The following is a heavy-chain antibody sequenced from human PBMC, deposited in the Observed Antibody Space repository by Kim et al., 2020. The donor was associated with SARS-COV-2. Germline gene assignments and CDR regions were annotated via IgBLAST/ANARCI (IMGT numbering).Heavy chain of an antibody. Sequence: GGSLRLSCAASGFTFSDYYMSWIRQAPGKGLEWVSYISSSSSYTNYADSVKGRFTISRDNAKNSLYLQMNSLRAEDTAVYYCARDRYSSGWFTYYYDSSDQNNWFDPWGQGTLVTVFS. CDR1: GFTFSDYY. D-gene: IGHD3-22*01. J-gene: IGHJ5*02. CDR3: ARDRYSSGWFTYYYDSSDQNNWFDP. V-gene: IGHV3-11*05. CDR2: ISSSSSYT.